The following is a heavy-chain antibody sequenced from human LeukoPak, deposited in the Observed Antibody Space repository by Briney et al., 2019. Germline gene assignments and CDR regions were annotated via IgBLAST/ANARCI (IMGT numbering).Heavy chain of an antibody. CDR3: VRWGVAADMQD. J-gene: IGHJ1*01. CDR1: GFTLSSYW. V-gene: IGHV3-7*01. Sequence: GGSLRLSCEASGFTLSSYWMGWVRQAPGKGLEWVANIYPAGSVTYAVDSVKGSFKISRDNAKNSTCLQMNSLRVEETALYYCVRWGVAADMQDWGQGTPVTVSS. D-gene: IGHD3-10*01. CDR2: IYPAGSVT.